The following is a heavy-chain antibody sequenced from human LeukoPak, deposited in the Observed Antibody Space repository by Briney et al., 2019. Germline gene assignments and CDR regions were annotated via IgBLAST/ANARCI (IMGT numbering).Heavy chain of an antibody. CDR2: IIPIFGTA. CDR3: ARDDASSWSSDFDF. V-gene: IGHV1-69*13. D-gene: IGHD6-13*01. CDR1: GGTFSSYA. Sequence: ASVKVSCKASGGTFSSYAISWVRQAPGQGLEWMGGIIPIFGTANYAQKFQGRVTITADESTSTAYMELSSLRSDDTAVYYCARDDASSWSSDFDFWGQGTLVTVSS. J-gene: IGHJ4*02.